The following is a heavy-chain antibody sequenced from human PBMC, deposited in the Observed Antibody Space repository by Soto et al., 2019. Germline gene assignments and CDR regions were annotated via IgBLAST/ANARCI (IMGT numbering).Heavy chain of an antibody. J-gene: IGHJ6*02. CDR1: GFTFSNAW. CDR2: IKSKTDGGTT. D-gene: IGHD3-10*01. V-gene: IGHV3-15*07. CDR3: TTDVVYGSGGGVYYYYGMDV. Sequence: GGSLRLSCAASGFTFSNAWMNWVRQAPGKGLEWVGRIKSKTDGGTTDYAAPVKGRFTISRDYSKNTLYLQMNSLKTEDTAVYYCTTDVVYGSGGGVYYYYGMDVWGQGTTVTV.